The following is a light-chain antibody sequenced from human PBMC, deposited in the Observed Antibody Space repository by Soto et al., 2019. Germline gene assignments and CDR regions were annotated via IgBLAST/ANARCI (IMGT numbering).Light chain of an antibody. Sequence: QSALTQPPSASGSPGQTVTISCTGASSDVGGYNYVSWYQQHPGKAPKLMIYDVNKRPSGVPDRFSGSKFGNTASLTVSGLQGEDEADYYCSSYGGSNNLVFGGGTKLTVL. CDR2: DVN. J-gene: IGLJ2*01. CDR1: SSDVGGYNY. CDR3: SSYGGSNNLV. V-gene: IGLV2-8*01.